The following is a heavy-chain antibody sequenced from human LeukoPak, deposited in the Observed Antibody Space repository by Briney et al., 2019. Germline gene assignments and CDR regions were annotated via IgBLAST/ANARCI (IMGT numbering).Heavy chain of an antibody. D-gene: IGHD1-26*01. CDR3: ARLVGDVTTWDC. Sequence: PGGSLRLSCAASGFTFSSYTMNRVRQAPGKGLEWVSSISSTSNYIYYADSLKGRFTISRDNSKNTLYLQMNSLRAEDTAVYYCARLVGDVTTWDCWGQGTLVTVSS. CDR2: ISSTSNYI. V-gene: IGHV3-21*01. J-gene: IGHJ4*02. CDR1: GFTFSSYT.